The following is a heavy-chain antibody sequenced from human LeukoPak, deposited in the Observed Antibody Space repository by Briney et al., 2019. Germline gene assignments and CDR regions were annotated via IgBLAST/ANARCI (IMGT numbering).Heavy chain of an antibody. Sequence: SETLSLTCAVYGGSFSGYYWSWIRQPPGKGLEWIGRIYTSGSTNYNPSLKSRVTMSVDTSKNQFSLKLSSVTAADTAVYYCARDRGGFWSGSRGSDDAFDIWGQGTMVIVSS. J-gene: IGHJ3*02. CDR3: ARDRGGFWSGSRGSDDAFDI. CDR1: GGSFSGYY. D-gene: IGHD3-3*01. CDR2: IYTSGST. V-gene: IGHV4-4*07.